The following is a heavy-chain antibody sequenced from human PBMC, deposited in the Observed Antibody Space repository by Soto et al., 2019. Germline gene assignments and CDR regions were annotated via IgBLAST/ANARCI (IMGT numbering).Heavy chain of an antibody. CDR1: GYTFTSYG. V-gene: IGHV1-18*01. Sequence: ASVKVSCKASGYTFTSYGISWVRQAPGQGLEWMGWISAYNGNTNYAQKLQGRVTMTTDTSTSTAYMVLRSLSSGDTAVYYCASGLKQWLVPYWGQGTLVTVSS. CDR2: ISAYNGNT. D-gene: IGHD6-19*01. J-gene: IGHJ4*02. CDR3: ASGLKQWLVPY.